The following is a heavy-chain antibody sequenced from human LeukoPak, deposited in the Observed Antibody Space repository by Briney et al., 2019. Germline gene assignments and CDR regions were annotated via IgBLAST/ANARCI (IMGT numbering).Heavy chain of an antibody. CDR1: GGSISSFY. CDR2: IYYSGST. Sequence: PSETLSLTCTVSGGSISSFYWSWIRQPPGKGLEWIGCIYYSGSTNYNPSLKSRVTMSVDTSKNQFSLKLSSVTAADTAVYYCARRKWPVPSTEGFDYWGQGTLVTASS. V-gene: IGHV4-59*01. J-gene: IGHJ4*02. D-gene: IGHD2-2*01. CDR3: ARRKWPVPSTEGFDY.